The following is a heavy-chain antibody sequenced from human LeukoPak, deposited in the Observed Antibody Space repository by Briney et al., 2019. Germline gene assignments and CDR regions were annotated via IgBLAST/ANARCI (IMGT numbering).Heavy chain of an antibody. Sequence: GASVKISCKGSGYSFTSYWIGWVRQMPGKGLEWMGIIYPGDSDTRYSPSFQGQVTISADKSISTAYLQWSSLKASDTAMYYCARREDYRLDAFDIWGQGTMVTVSS. CDR3: ARREDYRLDAFDI. CDR1: GYSFTSYW. J-gene: IGHJ3*02. D-gene: IGHD3-16*01. CDR2: IYPGDSDT. V-gene: IGHV5-51*01.